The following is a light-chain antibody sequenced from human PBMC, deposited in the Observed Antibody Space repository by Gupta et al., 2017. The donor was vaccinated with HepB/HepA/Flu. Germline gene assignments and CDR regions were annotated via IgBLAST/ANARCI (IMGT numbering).Light chain of an antibody. V-gene: IGKV3-20*01. CDR1: QSVSYNY. Sequence: EIVLTQSPGTLSLSPGERATLSCRASQSVSYNYLAWYQQKPGQTPRVLIFATSNRATAISDRFSGRGSGTDFTLTISSLEPEDFAVYYCHQYGSSHWTFGQGTKVEIK. J-gene: IGKJ1*01. CDR3: HQYGSSHWT. CDR2: ATS.